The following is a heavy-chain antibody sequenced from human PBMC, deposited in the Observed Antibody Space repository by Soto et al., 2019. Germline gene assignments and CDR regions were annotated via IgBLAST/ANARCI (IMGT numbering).Heavy chain of an antibody. CDR2: INPNSGGT. D-gene: IGHD3-22*01. CDR3: ATHSYYYDSSGYYYDY. J-gene: IGHJ4*02. CDR1: GYTFTGYY. V-gene: IGHV1-2*02. Sequence: AAVKVSCKASGYTFTGYYMHWVRQAPGQGLEWMGWINPNSGGTNYAQKFQGRVTMTRDTSISTAYMELSRLRSDDTAVYYCATHSYYYDSSGYYYDYWGQGTLVTVSS.